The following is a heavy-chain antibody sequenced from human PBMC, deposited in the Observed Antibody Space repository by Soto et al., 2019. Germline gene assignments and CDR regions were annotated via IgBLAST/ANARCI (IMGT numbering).Heavy chain of an antibody. J-gene: IGHJ4*02. CDR3: AKDEGSPRPFDY. CDR1: GFTFSTYG. Sequence: QVQLVESGGGVVQPGRSLRLSCAASGFTFSTYGMHWVRQAPGKGLEWVAVISYDGSNKFYADSVKGRFSISRDNSKSTRYLQMNSLRAEDTAVYYCAKDEGSPRPFDYWGQGILVTVSS. CDR2: ISYDGSNK. D-gene: IGHD6-13*01. V-gene: IGHV3-30*18.